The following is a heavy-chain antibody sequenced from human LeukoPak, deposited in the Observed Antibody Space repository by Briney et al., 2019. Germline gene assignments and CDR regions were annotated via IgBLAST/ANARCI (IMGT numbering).Heavy chain of an antibody. CDR2: IYPGDSDT. Sequence: GESLKISCEGSGYRFSKYWIGWVRQMPGKGLEWMGIIYPGDSDTRYSPSFQGQVTTSADKSISTAYLQWSSLKASDTAMYYCARPITGSNAFDIWGQGTMVTVSS. CDR3: ARPITGSNAFDI. V-gene: IGHV5-51*01. CDR1: GYRFSKYW. J-gene: IGHJ3*02. D-gene: IGHD1-20*01.